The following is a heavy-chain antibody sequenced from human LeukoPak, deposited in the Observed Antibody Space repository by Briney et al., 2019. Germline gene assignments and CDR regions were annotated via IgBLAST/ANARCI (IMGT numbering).Heavy chain of an antibody. J-gene: IGHJ4*02. Sequence: PGGSLRLSCAASGFTFSSYAMSWVRQAPGKGLEGVSAISGSGGSTYYADSVKGRFTISRDNSKNTLYLQMNSLRAEDTAVYYCAKSEWELSYFDYWGQGTLVTVSS. D-gene: IGHD1-26*01. V-gene: IGHV3-23*01. CDR1: GFTFSSYA. CDR2: ISGSGGST. CDR3: AKSEWELSYFDY.